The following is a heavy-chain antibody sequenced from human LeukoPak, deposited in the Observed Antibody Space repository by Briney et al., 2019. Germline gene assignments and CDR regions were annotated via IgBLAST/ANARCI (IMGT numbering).Heavy chain of an antibody. CDR1: GFTFRSYA. Sequence: GSLRLSCAASGFTFRSYAMSWVRQPPGKGLEWIGGIYYSGSTYYNPSLKRRVTISVDTPKNQFSLKLSSVTAVHTAVYYCARQSITMIVVVTIVFDPWGQGTLVTVSS. CDR3: ARQSITMIVVVTIVFDP. D-gene: IGHD3-22*01. CDR2: IYYSGST. J-gene: IGHJ5*02. V-gene: IGHV4-39*01.